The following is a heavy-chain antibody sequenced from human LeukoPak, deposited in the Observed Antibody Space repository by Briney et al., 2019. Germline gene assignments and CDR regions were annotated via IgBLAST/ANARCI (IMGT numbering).Heavy chain of an antibody. CDR2: INHSGST. CDR1: GGSFSGYY. CDR3: ARYSVWGYYDSSGYYYLDY. Sequence: SETLSLTCAVYGGSFSGYYWSWIRQPPGKGLEWIGEINHSGSTNYNPSLKSRVTISVDTSKNQFSLKLSSVPAADTAVYYCARYSVWGYYDSSGYYYLDYWGQGTLVTVSS. D-gene: IGHD3-22*01. J-gene: IGHJ4*02. V-gene: IGHV4-34*01.